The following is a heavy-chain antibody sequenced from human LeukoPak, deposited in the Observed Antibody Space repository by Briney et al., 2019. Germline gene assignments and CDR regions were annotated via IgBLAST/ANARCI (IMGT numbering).Heavy chain of an antibody. D-gene: IGHD1-1*01. J-gene: IGHJ4*02. CDR2: IYHSGST. V-gene: IGHV4-30-2*01. Sequence: SETLSLTCTVSGGSISSGAYSWSWIRQPPGKGLEWIGYIYHSGSTYYNPSLNSRVTMSLDRSKNQSSLKVNSVTAADTAVFYCARDGNFDYWGQGTLVTVSS. CDR3: ARDGNFDY. CDR1: GGSISSGAYS.